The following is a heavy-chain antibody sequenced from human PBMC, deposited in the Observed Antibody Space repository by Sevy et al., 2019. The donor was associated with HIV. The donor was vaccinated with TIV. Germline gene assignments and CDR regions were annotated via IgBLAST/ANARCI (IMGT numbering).Heavy chain of an antibody. V-gene: IGHV3-53*01. CDR3: AREGGRGRYYYYYGMDV. CDR1: GFTVSSNY. Sequence: GGSLRLSCAASGFTVSSNYMSWVRQAPGKGLEWVSVFYSGGSTYYADSLKGRFPISRDNSKNTLYLQMNSLRAEDTAVYYCAREGGRGRYYYYYGMDVWGQGTTVTVSS. CDR2: FYSGGST. J-gene: IGHJ6*02.